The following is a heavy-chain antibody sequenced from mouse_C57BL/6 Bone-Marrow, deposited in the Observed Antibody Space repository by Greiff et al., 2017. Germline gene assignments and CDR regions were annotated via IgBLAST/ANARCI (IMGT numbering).Heavy chain of an antibody. CDR2: IYPGDGDT. V-gene: IGHV1-82*01. Sequence: QVQLQQSGPELVKPGASVTISCKASGYAFSSSWMNWVKQRPGKGLEWIGRIYPGDGDTNYNGKFKGKATLTADKSSSTAYMQLSSLTSEDSAVYFCARFRWLPYYYAMDYWGQGTSVTVSS. J-gene: IGHJ4*01. CDR1: GYAFSSSW. D-gene: IGHD2-3*01. CDR3: ARFRWLPYYYAMDY.